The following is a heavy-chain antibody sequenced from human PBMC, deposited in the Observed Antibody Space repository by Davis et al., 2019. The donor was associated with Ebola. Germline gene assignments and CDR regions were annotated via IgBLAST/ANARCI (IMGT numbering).Heavy chain of an antibody. CDR3: ARERDSLYSSSSRGDY. Sequence: GESLKISCAASGFTFSSYSMNWVRQAPGKGLEWVSSISSSSSYIYYADSVKGRFTISRDNAKNSLYLQMNSLRAEDTAVYYCARERDSLYSSSSRGDYWGQGTLVTVSS. V-gene: IGHV3-21*01. CDR1: GFTFSSYS. J-gene: IGHJ4*02. CDR2: ISSSSSYI. D-gene: IGHD6-6*01.